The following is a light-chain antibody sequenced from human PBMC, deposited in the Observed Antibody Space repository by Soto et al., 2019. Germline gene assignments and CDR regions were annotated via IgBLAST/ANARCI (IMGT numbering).Light chain of an antibody. CDR3: QQYDKRPPVT. Sequence: EIVMTQTPATLSVSPGEGATLSCSASQSVSSSVAWYQHIPGQAPRLLIYAASTRATGVPARFSGSGSGTEFTLPISSLQPEDFAVYYCQQYDKRPPVTFGGGTKVEIK. J-gene: IGKJ4*01. V-gene: IGKV3D-15*01. CDR2: AAS. CDR1: QSVSSS.